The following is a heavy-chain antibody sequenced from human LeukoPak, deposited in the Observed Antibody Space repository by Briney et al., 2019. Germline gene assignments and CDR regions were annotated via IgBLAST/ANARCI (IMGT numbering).Heavy chain of an antibody. V-gene: IGHV3-21*01. D-gene: IGHD6-19*01. J-gene: IGHJ4*02. Sequence: PGGSLRLSCAASGFTFSTYWMSWVRQAPGKGLEWVSSISSSSSYIYYADSVKGRFTISRDNAKNSLYLQMNSLRAEDTAVYYCASMLLGGSGWYDYWGQGTLVTVSS. CDR3: ASMLLGGSGWYDY. CDR1: GFTFSTYW. CDR2: ISSSSSYI.